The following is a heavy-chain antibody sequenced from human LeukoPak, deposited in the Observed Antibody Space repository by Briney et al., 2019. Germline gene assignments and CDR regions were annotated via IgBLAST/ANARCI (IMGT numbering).Heavy chain of an antibody. J-gene: IGHJ5*02. Sequence: ASVKVSCKTSGYTFSTHWMHWVRQAPGQGLEWMGIINPNGGFTSYAQKFQGRGTVTRDMSTSTVYMELSDLKSEDTAVYYCARDQSGEWDLLSGWWFDPWGQGTLVTVSS. CDR3: ARDQSGEWDLLSGWWFDP. V-gene: IGHV1-46*01. CDR1: GYTFSTHW. D-gene: IGHD1-26*01. CDR2: INPNGGFT.